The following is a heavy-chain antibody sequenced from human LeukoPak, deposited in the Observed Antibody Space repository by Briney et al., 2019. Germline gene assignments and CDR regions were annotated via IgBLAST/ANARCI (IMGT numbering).Heavy chain of an antibody. CDR1: GFTFSSYT. V-gene: IGHV3-21*01. CDR2: ISSSNSYI. CDR3: ARDGWVDY. D-gene: IGHD1-26*01. Sequence: GGSLRLSCAASGFTFSSYTMNWVRQAPGEGLEWVSHISSSNSYIYYADSVKGRFTISRDNAKNSLYLQMNSLRAEDTAVYYCARDGWVDYWGQGTLVTVSS. J-gene: IGHJ4*02.